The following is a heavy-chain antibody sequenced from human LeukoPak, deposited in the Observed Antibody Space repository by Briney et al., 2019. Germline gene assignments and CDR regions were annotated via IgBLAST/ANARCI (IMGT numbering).Heavy chain of an antibody. CDR2: INTDGSTT. V-gene: IGHV3-74*01. CDR3: ARDGRLTTAGNWFGP. D-gene: IGHD4-17*01. Sequence: PGGSLRLSCTASGFTFSTYWMHWVRQAPGKGLVWVSRINTDGSTTSSADSVRGRFTISRDNANNTLYLQMNSLRAEDTAVYYCARDGRLTTAGNWFGPWGQGTVVTVSS. CDR1: GFTFSTYW. J-gene: IGHJ5*02.